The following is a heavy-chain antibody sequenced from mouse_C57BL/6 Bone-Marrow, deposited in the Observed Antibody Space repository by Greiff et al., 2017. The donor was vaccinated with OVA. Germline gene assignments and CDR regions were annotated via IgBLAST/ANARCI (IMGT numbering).Heavy chain of an antibody. CDR2: IYPRDGST. CDR1: GYTFTSYD. V-gene: IGHV1-85*01. CDR3: AYDYSYYAMDY. D-gene: IGHD2-4*01. J-gene: IGHJ4*01. Sequence: QVQLKQSGPELVKPGASVKLSCKASGYTFTSYDINWVKQRPGQGLEWIGWIYPRDGSTKYNEKFKGKATLTVDTSSSTAYMELHSLTSEDSAVYFCAYDYSYYAMDYWGQGTSVTVSS.